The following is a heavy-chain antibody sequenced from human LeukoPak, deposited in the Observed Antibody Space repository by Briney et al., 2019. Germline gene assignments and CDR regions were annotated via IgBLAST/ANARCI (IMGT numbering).Heavy chain of an antibody. V-gene: IGHV4-34*01. Sequence: TTSETLSLTCAVYGGSFSGYCWSWIRQPPGKGLEWIGEINHSGSTNYNPSLKSRVTISVDTSKNQFSLKLSSVTAADTAVYYCASLFMSPSWGQGTLVTVSS. CDR1: GGSFSGYC. D-gene: IGHD3-10*02. CDR2: INHSGST. J-gene: IGHJ4*02. CDR3: ASLFMSPS.